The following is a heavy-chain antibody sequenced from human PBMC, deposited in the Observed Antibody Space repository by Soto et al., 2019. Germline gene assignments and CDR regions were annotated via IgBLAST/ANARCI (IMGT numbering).Heavy chain of an antibody. Sequence: SETLSLTCTVSGGSISSYYWSWIRQPAGKGLEWIGRIYTSGSTNYNPSLKSRVTMSVDTSKNQFSLKLSSVTAADTAVYYCARDHPAIFGVVIKSRGMDVWGQGTTVTAP. CDR2: IYTSGST. CDR1: GGSISSYY. CDR3: ARDHPAIFGVVIKSRGMDV. D-gene: IGHD3-3*01. V-gene: IGHV4-4*07. J-gene: IGHJ6*02.